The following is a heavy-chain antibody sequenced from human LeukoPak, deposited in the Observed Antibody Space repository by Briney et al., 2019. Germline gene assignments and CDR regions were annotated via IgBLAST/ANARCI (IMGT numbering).Heavy chain of an antibody. V-gene: IGHV4-59*01. CDR2: IYYSGST. CDR1: GGSISSYY. CDR3: ARGTCWPYFDY. J-gene: IGHJ4*02. D-gene: IGHD2-15*01. Sequence: SETLSLTCTVSGGSISSYYWSWIRQPPGKGLEWIGYIYYSGSTNYNPSLKSRVTISVDTSKNQFSLKLSSVTAADTAVYYCARGTCWPYFDYWGQGTLVTVSS.